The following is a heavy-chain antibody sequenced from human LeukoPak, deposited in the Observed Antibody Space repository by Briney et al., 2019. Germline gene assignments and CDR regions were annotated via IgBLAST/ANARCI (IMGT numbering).Heavy chain of an antibody. Sequence: SQTLSLTCTVSGGSISSGGYYWSWIRQHPGKGLEWIGYIYYSGSTYYNPSLKSQVTISVDTSKNQFSLKLSSVTAADTAVYYCARSGSYSPYYFDYWGQGTLVTVSS. CDR2: IYYSGST. J-gene: IGHJ4*02. V-gene: IGHV4-31*01. D-gene: IGHD1-26*01. CDR3: ARSGSYSPYYFDY. CDR1: GGSISSGGYY.